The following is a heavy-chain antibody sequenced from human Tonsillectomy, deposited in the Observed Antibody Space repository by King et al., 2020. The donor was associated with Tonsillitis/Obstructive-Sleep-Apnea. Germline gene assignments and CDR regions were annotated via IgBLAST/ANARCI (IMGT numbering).Heavy chain of an antibody. J-gene: IGHJ4*02. Sequence: VQLVESGGGLVQPGGSLRLSCAASGFTFSSYWMSWVRQAPGKGLEWVANIKQDGSEKYYVDSVKGRFTISRDNAKNSLYLQMNSLRAEDTAVYYCARWKFWGGYYRAFDYWGQGTLVTVSS. V-gene: IGHV3-7*01. CDR2: IKQDGSEK. CDR1: GFTFSSYW. CDR3: ARWKFWGGYYRAFDY. D-gene: IGHD3-3*01.